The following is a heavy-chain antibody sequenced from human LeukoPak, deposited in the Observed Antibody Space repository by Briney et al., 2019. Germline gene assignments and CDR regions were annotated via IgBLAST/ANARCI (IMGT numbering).Heavy chain of an antibody. V-gene: IGHV3-33*01. CDR1: GSTFSGYG. J-gene: IGHJ2*01. CDR3: TRDSASREFDL. D-gene: IGHD1-26*01. Sequence: GGSLRLSCAASGSTFSGYGLHWVRQAPGKGLEWVAVVWSDAYTKYYADSVKGRFTISRDNTKNTLYLQMNSLRDEDTAVYYCTRDSASREFDLWGRGILVTVSS. CDR2: VWSDAYTK.